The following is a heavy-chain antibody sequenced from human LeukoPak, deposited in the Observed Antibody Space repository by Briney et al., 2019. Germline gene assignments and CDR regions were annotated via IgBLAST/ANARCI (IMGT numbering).Heavy chain of an antibody. Sequence: GGSLRLSCAASAFSFSDYNMNWVRQAPGKGLEWVSSITSTGSYIYYADSVKGRFTISRDNAKNSLNLQMNSLRAEDTAVYYCAREGDSGYVELDSWGQGTLVTVSS. CDR2: ITSTGSYI. V-gene: IGHV3-21*01. CDR3: AREGDSGYVELDS. D-gene: IGHD5-12*01. J-gene: IGHJ4*02. CDR1: AFSFSDYN.